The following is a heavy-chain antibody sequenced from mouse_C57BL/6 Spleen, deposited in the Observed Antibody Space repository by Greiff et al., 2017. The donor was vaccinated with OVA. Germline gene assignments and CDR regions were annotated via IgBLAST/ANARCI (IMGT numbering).Heavy chain of an antibody. V-gene: IGHV1-64*01. CDR3: ARHEERVIYYGNPGGYFDY. D-gene: IGHD2-1*01. CDR1: GYTFTSYW. CDR2: IHPNSGST. J-gene: IGHJ2*01. Sequence: VQLQQPGAELVKPGASVKLSCKASGYTFTSYWMHWVKQRPGQGLEWIGMIHPNSGSTNYNEKFKSKATLTVDKSSSTVYMELSRLTSEDSAVYFCARHEERVIYYGNPGGYFDYWGQGTTLTVSS.